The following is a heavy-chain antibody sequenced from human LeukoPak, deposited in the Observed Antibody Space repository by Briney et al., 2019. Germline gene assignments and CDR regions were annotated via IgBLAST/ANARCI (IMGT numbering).Heavy chain of an antibody. D-gene: IGHD3-3*01. CDR2: INPNSGGT. V-gene: IGHV1-2*02. J-gene: IGHJ5*02. CDR3: ARGFWSGYYTGIWFDP. CDR1: GYTFTGYY. Sequence: ASVKVSCKASGYTFTGYYIHWVRQAPGQGLEWMGWINPNSGGTNYAQKFQGRVTMTTDTSTSTAYMELRSLRSDDTAVYYCARGFWSGYYTGIWFDPWGQGTLVTVSS.